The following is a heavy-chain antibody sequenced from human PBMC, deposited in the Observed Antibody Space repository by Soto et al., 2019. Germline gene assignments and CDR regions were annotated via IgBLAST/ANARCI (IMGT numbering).Heavy chain of an antibody. CDR2: ISAYNGNT. J-gene: IGHJ5*02. CDR3: AREHYGNSAWFDP. D-gene: IGHD3-10*01. Sequence: ASVKVSCKASGYTFTSYGISWVRQAPGQGIEWMGWISAYNGNTNYAQKLQGRVTMTRNTSISTAYMELSSLRSEYTAVYYCAREHYGNSAWFDPWGQGTLVTVSS. V-gene: IGHV1-18*01. CDR1: GYTFTSYG.